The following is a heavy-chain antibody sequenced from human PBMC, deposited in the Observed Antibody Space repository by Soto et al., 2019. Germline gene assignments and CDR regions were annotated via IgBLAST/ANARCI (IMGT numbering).Heavy chain of an antibody. V-gene: IGHV4-39*01. D-gene: IGHD3-3*01. Sequence: QLQLQESGPGLVKPSETLSLTCTVSGGSISSSSYYWGWIRQPPGKGLEWIGSIYYSGSTYYNPSLKSRVTISVDTSKNQFSLKLSSVTAADTAVYYCARRGFWSYFDYWGQGTLVTVSS. CDR3: ARRGFWSYFDY. CDR1: GGSISSSSYY. CDR2: IYYSGST. J-gene: IGHJ4*02.